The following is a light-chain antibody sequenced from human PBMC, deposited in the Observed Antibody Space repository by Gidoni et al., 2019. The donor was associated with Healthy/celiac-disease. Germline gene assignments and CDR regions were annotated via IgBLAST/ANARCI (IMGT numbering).Light chain of an antibody. V-gene: IGKV1-39*01. CDR2: AAS. Sequence: DIQMTQSQSSLSASVGDRVTITCRASQSISSYLNWYQQKPGKAPKLLIYAASSLQSGVPSRFSGSGSGTDFTLTISSLQPEDFATYYCQQSYSNAITFGQGTRLEIK. CDR3: QQSYSNAIT. J-gene: IGKJ5*01. CDR1: QSISSY.